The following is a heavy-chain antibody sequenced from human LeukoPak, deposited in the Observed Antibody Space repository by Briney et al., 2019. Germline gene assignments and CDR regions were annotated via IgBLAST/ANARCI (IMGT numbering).Heavy chain of an antibody. CDR3: ARAGYCSGGSCYMDWFDP. J-gene: IGHJ5*02. V-gene: IGHV1-18*01. CDR1: GYTFTSYG. D-gene: IGHD2-15*01. CDR2: ISAYNGNT. Sequence: ASVKVSCKASGYTFTSYGISWVRQAPGQGLEWMGWISAYNGNTNYAQKLQGRVTMTTDTSTSTAYMELRSLRSDDTAVYYCARAGYCSGGSCYMDWFDPWGQGTLVTVSS.